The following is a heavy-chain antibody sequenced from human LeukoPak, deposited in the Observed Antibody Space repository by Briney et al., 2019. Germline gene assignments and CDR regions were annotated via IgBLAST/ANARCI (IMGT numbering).Heavy chain of an antibody. Sequence: GGSLRLSCAASGFTFSDHYMDWVRQAPGKGLEWVSAISGSGGSTYYADSVKGRFTISRDNSKNTLYLQMNSLRAEDTAVYYCAKDPSSSWPDYWGQGTLVTVSS. V-gene: IGHV3-23*01. CDR3: AKDPSSSWPDY. CDR1: GFTFSDHY. J-gene: IGHJ4*02. CDR2: ISGSGGST. D-gene: IGHD6-13*01.